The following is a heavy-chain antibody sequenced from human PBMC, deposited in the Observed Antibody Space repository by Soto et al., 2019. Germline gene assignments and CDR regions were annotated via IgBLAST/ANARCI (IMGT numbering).Heavy chain of an antibody. V-gene: IGHV1-18*01. CDR1: GYTFSTSG. J-gene: IGHJ1*01. CDR3: ARDTESNRYND. D-gene: IGHD1-20*01. CDR2: IRPDNGNR. Sequence: ASVKVSCKTSGYTFSTSGISWVRQAPGQGLEWVGWIRPDNGNRKSAQRPQGRVTLTTDTSASTAYMELGSLTSDDTAMYYCARDTESNRYNDWGQGTLVTAPQ.